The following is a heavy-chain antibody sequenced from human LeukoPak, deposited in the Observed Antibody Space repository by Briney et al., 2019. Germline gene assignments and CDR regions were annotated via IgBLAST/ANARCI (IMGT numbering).Heavy chain of an antibody. D-gene: IGHD1-26*01. CDR1: GFTFSSYA. V-gene: IGHV3-23*01. CDR2: ISGSGGGT. J-gene: IGHJ3*02. CDR3: ARDFVVGARGGAFDI. Sequence: PGGSLRLSCAASGFTFSSYAVSWVRQAPGKGLEWVSAISGSGGGTYYADSVKGRFTISRDNSKNTLYLQMNSLRAEDTAVYYCARDFVVGARGGAFDIWGQGTMVTVSS.